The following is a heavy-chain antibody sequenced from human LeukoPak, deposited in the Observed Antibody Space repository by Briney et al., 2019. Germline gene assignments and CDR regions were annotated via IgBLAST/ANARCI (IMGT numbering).Heavy chain of an antibody. V-gene: IGHV4-30-4*08. Sequence: SETLSLTCTVSGGSISSGDYYWSWIRQPPGKGLEWIGYIYYSGSTYYNPSLKSRVTISVDTSKNQFSLKLSSVTAADTAVYYCARADEREPASVPWFDPWGQGTLVTVSS. CDR3: ARADEREPASVPWFDP. CDR1: GGSISSGDYY. D-gene: IGHD1-14*01. J-gene: IGHJ5*02. CDR2: IYYSGST.